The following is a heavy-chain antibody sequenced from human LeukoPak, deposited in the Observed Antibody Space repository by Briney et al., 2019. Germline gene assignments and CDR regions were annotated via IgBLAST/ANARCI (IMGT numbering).Heavy chain of an antibody. J-gene: IGHJ4*02. V-gene: IGHV1-2*02. CDR1: GYTFTGYY. CDR2: ISPNSGGT. D-gene: IGHD1-26*01. Sequence: ASVKVSCKASGYTFTGYYMHWVRQAPGQGLEWMGWISPNSGGTNYAQKFQGRVTMTRDTSISTAYMELSRLRSDDTAVYYCARAYSGSYRDDYWGQGTLVTVSS. CDR3: ARAYSGSYRDDY.